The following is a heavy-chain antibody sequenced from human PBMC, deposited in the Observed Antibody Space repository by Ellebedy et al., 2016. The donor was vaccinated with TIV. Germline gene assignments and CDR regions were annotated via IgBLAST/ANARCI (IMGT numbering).Heavy chain of an antibody. CDR1: GLTVSRSY. Sequence: GESLKISXEASGLTVSRSYLSWVRQAPGKGLEWVSVIYAPGTTYYAGSVKGRFTISRDNSKNTLYLEMNSLRAEDSAIYYCARDRDDPNPGDAFDVWGQGAMVTVSS. CDR2: IYAPGTT. V-gene: IGHV3-53*01. J-gene: IGHJ3*01. CDR3: ARDRDDPNPGDAFDV.